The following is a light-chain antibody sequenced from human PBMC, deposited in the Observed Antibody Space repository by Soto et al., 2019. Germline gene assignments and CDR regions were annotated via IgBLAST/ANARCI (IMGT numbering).Light chain of an antibody. Sequence: QSVLTQPASVSGSPGQSITISCTGTSSDVGAYNYVSWYQQHPGKAPKLMIYDVSHRPSGVSHRFSGSKSGNTASLTISGLQAEDEADYYCQLYYGATRVFGGGTKLTVL. CDR3: QLYYGATRV. CDR2: DVS. V-gene: IGLV2-14*01. J-gene: IGLJ3*02. CDR1: SSDVGAYNY.